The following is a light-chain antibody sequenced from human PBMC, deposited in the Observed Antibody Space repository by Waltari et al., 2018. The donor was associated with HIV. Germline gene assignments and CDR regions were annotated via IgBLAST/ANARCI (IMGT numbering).Light chain of an antibody. CDR2: EVS. Sequence: QSALTQPPSASGSPGQSVTISCTGTSSDVGGYNYVSWYQQHPGKAPKLMIYEVSKRTSGVPDLFSGSKSGNTASRTVSGLQAEDEADYYCSSYAGSNNFGVFGGGTKLTVL. J-gene: IGLJ2*01. V-gene: IGLV2-8*01. CDR1: SSDVGGYNY. CDR3: SSYAGSNNFGV.